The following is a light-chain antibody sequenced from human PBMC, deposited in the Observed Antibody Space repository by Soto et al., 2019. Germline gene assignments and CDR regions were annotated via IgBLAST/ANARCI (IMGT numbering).Light chain of an antibody. J-gene: IGKJ4*01. CDR3: HQYNMWPPLI. CDR1: QSVRSN. V-gene: IGKV3-15*01. CDR2: GAS. Sequence: EIVMTQSPATLSVSPGESATLSCRASQSVRSNLAWYQQKPGQAPRLLIYGASTRATGIPARFSGSGSGTECPLTISGLQSEDFAVYYCHQYNMWPPLIFGGGTKVEIK.